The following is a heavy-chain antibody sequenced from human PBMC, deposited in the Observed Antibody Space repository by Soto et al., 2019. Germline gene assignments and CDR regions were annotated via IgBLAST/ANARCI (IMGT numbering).Heavy chain of an antibody. D-gene: IGHD3-16*01. Sequence: EVQLVESGGCLVQPGGSLRLSCAASGFTFSGYWMAWVRQAPGKGLEWVANINQGGGEKYHVDSVKGRFTISRDNAETSLYLQMNSLRAEDTAVYYCARDATFGLDCWGRGTLVTVSS. V-gene: IGHV3-7*03. CDR1: GFTFSGYW. J-gene: IGHJ4*02. CDR2: INQGGGEK. CDR3: ARDATFGLDC.